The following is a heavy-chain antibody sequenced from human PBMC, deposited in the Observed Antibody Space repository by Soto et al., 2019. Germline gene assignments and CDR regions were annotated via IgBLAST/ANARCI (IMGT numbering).Heavy chain of an antibody. D-gene: IGHD5-18*01. Sequence: SGPTLVHPTQTLTLTCTFSGFSLSTSGVGVGWIHQPPGKALEWLALIYWNDDKRYSPSLKSRLTITKDTSKNQVVLTMTNMDPVDTATYYCAHPVGDTAMVTAFDIWGQGTMVTVSS. CDR2: IYWNDDK. CDR1: GFSLSTSGVG. V-gene: IGHV2-5*01. CDR3: AHPVGDTAMVTAFDI. J-gene: IGHJ3*02.